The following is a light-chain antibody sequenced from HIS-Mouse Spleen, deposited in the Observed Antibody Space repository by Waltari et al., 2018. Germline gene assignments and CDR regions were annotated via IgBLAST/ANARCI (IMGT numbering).Light chain of an antibody. CDR2: GTN. V-gene: IGLV3-19*01. Sequence: SSELTQDPAVSVALGQTVRITCQGDSLRSYYASWYQQKPGQAPVLVIYGTNNRPAGIPDRFPGSSSGNTASLTITGAQAEDEADYYCNSRDSSGNHWVFGGGTKLTVL. J-gene: IGLJ3*02. CDR3: NSRDSSGNHWV. CDR1: SLRSYY.